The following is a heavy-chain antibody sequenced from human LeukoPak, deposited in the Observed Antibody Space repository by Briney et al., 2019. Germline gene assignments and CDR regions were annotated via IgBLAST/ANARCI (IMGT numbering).Heavy chain of an antibody. CDR3: ARFRAVIAAAGFGY. CDR2: INHSGST. V-gene: IGHV4-34*01. D-gene: IGHD6-13*01. CDR1: GGSFSGYY. J-gene: IGHJ4*02. Sequence: SETLSLTCAVYGGSFSGYYWSWIRQPPGKGLEWIGEINHSGSTNYNPSLKSRVTISVDTSKNQFSLKLSSVTAADTAVYYCARFRAVIAAAGFGYWGQGTLVTVSS.